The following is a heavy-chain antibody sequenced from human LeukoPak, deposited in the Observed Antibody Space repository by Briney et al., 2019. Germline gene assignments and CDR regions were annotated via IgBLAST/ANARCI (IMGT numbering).Heavy chain of an antibody. CDR3: ARGYGLNCASTTCAGAFDI. V-gene: IGHV3-7*01. D-gene: IGHD2/OR15-2a*01. Sequence: PGGSLRLSCEASGFTFSNYQMIWVRQGPGRGLEGVASVKQDGGEKFYVDSVKGRFTVSRDNARNSLHLELNSLRDEDTAVYYCARGYGLNCASTTCAGAFDIWGLGTMVTVSS. CDR2: VKQDGGEK. J-gene: IGHJ3*02. CDR1: GFTFSNYQ.